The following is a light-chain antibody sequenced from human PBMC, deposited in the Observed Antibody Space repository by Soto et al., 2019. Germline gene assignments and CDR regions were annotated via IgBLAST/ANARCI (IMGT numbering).Light chain of an antibody. V-gene: IGLV2-11*01. CDR1: SSDVGGYNY. CDR2: DVS. CDR3: CSYAGSYSVV. Sequence: HSVLTQPRSVSGSPGQSVTISCTGTSSDVGGYNYVSWHQQHPGKAPKFMIYDVSKRPSGVPDRFSGSKSGNTASLTISGLQAEDEADYYCCSYAGSYSVVFGGGTKLTVL. J-gene: IGLJ2*01.